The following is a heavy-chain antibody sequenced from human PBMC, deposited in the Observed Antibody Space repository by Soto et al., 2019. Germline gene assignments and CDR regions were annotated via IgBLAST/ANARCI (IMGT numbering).Heavy chain of an antibody. D-gene: IGHD6-19*01. CDR3: ARDPLAVERPY. CDR1: GFTFSNYA. CDR2: ISYDGSNK. V-gene: IGHV3-30-3*01. J-gene: IGHJ4*02. Sequence: GGSLRLSCAASGFTFSNYAMHWVRQAPGKGLEWVAVISYDGSNKYYADSVKGRFTISRDNSKNTLYLQMNSLRAEDTAVYCCARDPLAVERPYWGQGTLVTVSS.